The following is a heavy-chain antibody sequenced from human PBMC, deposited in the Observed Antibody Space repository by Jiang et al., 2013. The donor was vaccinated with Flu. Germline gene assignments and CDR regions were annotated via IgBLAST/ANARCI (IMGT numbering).Heavy chain of an antibody. Sequence: GAEVKKPGASVKVSCKASGYTFTSYGISWVRQAPGQGLEWMGWISAYNGNTNYAQKLQGRVTMTTDTSTSTAYMELRSLRSDDTAVYYCARDSVPTYYYDSSGRGYWYFDLWGRGTLVTVSS. V-gene: IGHV1-18*01. CDR2: ISAYNGNT. D-gene: IGHD3-22*01. CDR1: GYTFTSYG. J-gene: IGHJ2*01. CDR3: ARDSVPTYYYDSSGRGYWYFDL.